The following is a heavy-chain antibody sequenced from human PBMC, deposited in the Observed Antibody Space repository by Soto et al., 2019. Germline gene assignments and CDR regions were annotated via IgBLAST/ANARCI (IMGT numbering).Heavy chain of an antibody. CDR1: GGSISSGGYY. CDR2: IYYSGST. CDR3: ARVSTYNWFDP. J-gene: IGHJ5*02. Sequence: PSETLSLTCTVSGGSISSGGYYWSRIRQHPGKGLEWIGYIYYSGSTYYNPSLKSRVTISVDTSKNQFSLKLSSVTAADTAVYYCARVSTYNWFDPRGQGTLVTVSS. V-gene: IGHV4-31*03.